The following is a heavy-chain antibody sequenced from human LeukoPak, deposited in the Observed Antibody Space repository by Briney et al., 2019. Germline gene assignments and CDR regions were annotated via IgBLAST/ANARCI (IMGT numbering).Heavy chain of an antibody. D-gene: IGHD1-26*01. J-gene: IGHJ4*02. CDR3: VRDLGGRSGH. Sequence: GGSLRLSWAASGFTFGSNWMHWVRQAQGKGLVWVSRINEDGSTTNYADSVKGRSTIFRDNAKNTLYLQMNSLRAEDTAVYYCVRDLGGRSGHWGQGTLVTVSS. CDR2: INEDGSTT. V-gene: IGHV3-74*01. CDR1: GFTFGSNW.